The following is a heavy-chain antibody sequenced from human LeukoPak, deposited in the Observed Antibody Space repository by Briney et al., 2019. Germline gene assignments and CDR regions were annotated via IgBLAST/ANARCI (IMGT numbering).Heavy chain of an antibody. Sequence: GASVKVSCKASGYTFTSYGISWVRQAPGRALEWMGWISAYNGNTNYAQKLQGGVTMTTDTSTSTAYMELRSLRSDDTAVYYCVVPAPLMDVWGQGTTVTVSS. V-gene: IGHV1-18*01. D-gene: IGHD2-2*01. CDR3: VVPAPLMDV. J-gene: IGHJ6*02. CDR2: ISAYNGNT. CDR1: GYTFTSYG.